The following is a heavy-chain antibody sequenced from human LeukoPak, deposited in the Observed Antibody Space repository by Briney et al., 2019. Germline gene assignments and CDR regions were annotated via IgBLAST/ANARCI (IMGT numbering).Heavy chain of an antibody. CDR3: ARELLKSSLQYYYGSGSSGY. D-gene: IGHD3-10*01. V-gene: IGHV1-2*02. Sequence: ASVKVSCKASGYTFTGYYMRWVRQAPGQGLEWMGWINPNSGGTNYAQKFQGRVTMTRDTSISTAYMELSRLRSDDTAVYYCARELLKSSLQYYYGSGSSGYWGQGTLVTVSS. J-gene: IGHJ4*02. CDR1: GYTFTGYY. CDR2: INPNSGGT.